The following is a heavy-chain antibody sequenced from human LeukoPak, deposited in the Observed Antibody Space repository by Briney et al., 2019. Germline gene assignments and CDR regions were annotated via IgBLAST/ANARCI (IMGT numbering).Heavy chain of an antibody. CDR3: GKVDSSGWQNIDY. J-gene: IGHJ4*02. Sequence: GGSLRLSCAVSGFTFSTYVMHWVRQAPGKGLEWVAVISYDGNNKYYADSVKGRFTISRDNSKNTLYAQMNNLRAEDTAVYYCGKVDSSGWQNIDYWGQGTLVTVSS. D-gene: IGHD6-19*01. V-gene: IGHV3-30*18. CDR1: GFTFSTYV. CDR2: ISYDGNNK.